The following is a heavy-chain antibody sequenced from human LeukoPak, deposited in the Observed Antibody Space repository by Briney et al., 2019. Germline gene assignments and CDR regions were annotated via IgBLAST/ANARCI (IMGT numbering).Heavy chain of an antibody. CDR3: ARYWVVYDRYYFDY. CDR1: GLTFSDYY. J-gene: IGHJ4*02. CDR2: ISSSGSTI. Sequence: GGSLRLSCAASGLTFSDYYMSWIRQAPGKGLEWVSYISSSGSTIYYADSVKGRFAISRDNAKNSLYLQMNSLRAEDTAVDYCARYWVVYDRYYFDYWGQGTLVTVSS. V-gene: IGHV3-11*01. D-gene: IGHD3-22*01.